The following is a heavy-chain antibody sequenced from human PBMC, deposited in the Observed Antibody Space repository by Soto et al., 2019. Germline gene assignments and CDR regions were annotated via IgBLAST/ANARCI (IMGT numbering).Heavy chain of an antibody. Sequence: PSETLSLTCTVSGGSISSGGYYWSWIRQHPGKGLEWIGYIYYSGSTYYNPSLKSRVTISVDTSKNQFSLKLSSVTAADTAVYYCAREGSGYHELDYWGQGTRVTVSS. CDR2: IYYSGST. D-gene: IGHD3-22*01. CDR1: GGSISSGGYY. V-gene: IGHV4-31*03. J-gene: IGHJ4*02. CDR3: AREGSGYHELDY.